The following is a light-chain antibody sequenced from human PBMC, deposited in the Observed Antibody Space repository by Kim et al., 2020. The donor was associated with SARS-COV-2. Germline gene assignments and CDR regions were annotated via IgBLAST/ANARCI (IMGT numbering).Light chain of an antibody. Sequence: VVMAQSPASLPVTPGQPASISCRSSQSLVDTDGNTYLNWFQQRPGQSPRRLIYQVSARDSGVPDRFSGGGSGTDFTLNISRVEADDVGVYYCMEGTHWPPTFGGGTKVEIK. CDR3: MEGTHWPPT. J-gene: IGKJ4*01. V-gene: IGKV2-30*01. CDR1: QSLVDTDGNTY. CDR2: QVS.